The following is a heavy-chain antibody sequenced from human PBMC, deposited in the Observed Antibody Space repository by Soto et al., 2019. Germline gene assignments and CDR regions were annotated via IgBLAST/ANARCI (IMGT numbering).Heavy chain of an antibody. J-gene: IGHJ4*02. Sequence: QVQLVQSGAEVRKPGSSVKVSCTTSGVALSNHFISWVRLAPGQGLEWMGRITPILGIPNYSQNFQGRLTLAADKSTKTVYMEPSSLRSDDSAGHYLAGGGPVDYGDYNFWGQGTLVTVSS. V-gene: IGHV1-69*02. CDR1: GVALSNHF. D-gene: IGHD4-17*01. CDR3: AGGGPVDYGDYNF. CDR2: ITPILGIP.